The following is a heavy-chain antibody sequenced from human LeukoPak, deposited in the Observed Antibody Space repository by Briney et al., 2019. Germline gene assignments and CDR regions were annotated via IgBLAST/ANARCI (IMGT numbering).Heavy chain of an antibody. J-gene: IGHJ6*04. CDR3: ARVETMVRGVIEAHYYYYYGMDV. V-gene: IGHV3-33*01. Sequence: PGGSLRLSCAASGFTFSSYGMHWVRQAPGKGLEWVAVIWYDGSNKYYADSVKGRFTISRDNSKNTLYLQMNSLRAEDTAVYYCARVETMVRGVIEAHYYYYYGMDVWGKGTTVTVSS. CDR1: GFTFSSYG. CDR2: IWYDGSNK. D-gene: IGHD3-10*01.